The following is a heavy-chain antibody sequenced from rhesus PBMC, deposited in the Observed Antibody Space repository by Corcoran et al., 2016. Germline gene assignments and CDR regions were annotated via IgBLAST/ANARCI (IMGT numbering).Heavy chain of an antibody. Sequence: QVQLQESGPGLVKPSETLSLTCAVSGGSISDDYYCSWNRQPPGKVLEWIGYTHGSCGGTNYNPSLKNRVTVSNDTSKNQFSLKLSSVTAADTAVYYCARDGDTVGTAYFDYWGQGVLVTVSS. CDR1: GGSISDDYY. J-gene: IGHJ4*01. V-gene: IGHV4-106*01. CDR2: THGSCGGT. D-gene: IGHD5-42*01. CDR3: ARDGDTVGTAYFDY.